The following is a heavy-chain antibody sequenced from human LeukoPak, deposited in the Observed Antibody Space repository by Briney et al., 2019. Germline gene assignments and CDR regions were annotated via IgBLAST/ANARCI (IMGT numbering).Heavy chain of an antibody. V-gene: IGHV1-2*02. CDR1: GYTFTGYY. Sequence: GASVKLSCNASGYTFTGYYMHWVRKAPAPGHERMGWFNPNSGGTNYAQKLQGRVTMTRDTSISTAYMELSRLRADDTAVYYCARDGYSGSHNWFDPWGQGTLVTVSS. J-gene: IGHJ5*02. CDR3: ARDGYSGSHNWFDP. CDR2: FNPNSGGT. D-gene: IGHD1-26*01.